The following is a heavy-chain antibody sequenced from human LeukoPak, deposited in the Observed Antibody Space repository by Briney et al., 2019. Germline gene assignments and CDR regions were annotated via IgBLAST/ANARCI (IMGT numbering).Heavy chain of an antibody. Sequence: PSETLSLTCTVSGGSISSGNYYWSWIRQHPGEGLEWIGHIHYSGSTYHNPSLTSRVTISVDTSKNQFSLKLNSVTAADTAVYYCARMESLYGLGSRDYWGQGTLVTVSS. J-gene: IGHJ4*02. CDR2: IHYSGST. V-gene: IGHV4-31*03. CDR3: ARMESLYGLGSRDY. CDR1: GGSISSGNYY. D-gene: IGHD3-10*01.